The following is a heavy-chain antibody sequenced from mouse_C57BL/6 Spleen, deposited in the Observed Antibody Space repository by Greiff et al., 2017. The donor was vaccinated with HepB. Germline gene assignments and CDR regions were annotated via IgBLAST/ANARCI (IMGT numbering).Heavy chain of an antibody. CDR1: GYTFTDYN. J-gene: IGHJ4*01. Sequence: EVNLVESGPELVKPGASVKIPCKASGYTFTDYNMDWVKQSHGKSLEWIGDINPNNGGTIYNQKFKGKATLTVDKSSSTAYMELRSLTSEDTAVYYCARYDYDGGDYAMDYWGQGTSVTVSS. CDR3: ARYDYDGGDYAMDY. V-gene: IGHV1-18*01. CDR2: INPNNGGT. D-gene: IGHD2-4*01.